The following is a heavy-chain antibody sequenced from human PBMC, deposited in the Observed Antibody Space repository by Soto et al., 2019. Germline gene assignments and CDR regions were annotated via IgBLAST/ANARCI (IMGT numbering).Heavy chain of an antibody. J-gene: IGHJ4*02. D-gene: IGHD4-17*01. V-gene: IGHV4-59*08. CDR3: ARLGFGPTVTTDY. Sequence: QVQLPESGPGLVKPSETLSLTCTVSGGSISSYYWSWIRQPPGKGLEWIGYIYYSGSTNYKPSLKSRVTISVYTSKNPFSLKLSSVTAADTAVYYWARLGFGPTVTTDYWGQGTMVTVSS. CDR2: IYYSGST. CDR1: GGSISSYY.